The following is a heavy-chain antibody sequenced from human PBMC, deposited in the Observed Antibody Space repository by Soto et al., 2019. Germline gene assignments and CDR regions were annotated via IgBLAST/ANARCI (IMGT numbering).Heavy chain of an antibody. J-gene: IGHJ4*02. CDR3: ARDSHSHNRFDD. D-gene: IGHD2-21*01. CDR2: LDSGGNT. Sequence: EVQLVESGGGVVQPGGSLRLSCAASGITVSSNFMSWVRQTPGKGLEWVSILDSGGNTYYADSVKGRFTISRDNSKNTVYLQMNSLRPEDTAGYYCARDSHSHNRFDDWGQGTLVTVSS. CDR1: GITVSSNF. V-gene: IGHV3-66*01.